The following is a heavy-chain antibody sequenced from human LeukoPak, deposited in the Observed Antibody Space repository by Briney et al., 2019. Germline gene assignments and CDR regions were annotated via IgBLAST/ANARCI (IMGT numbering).Heavy chain of an antibody. CDR3: AKVEAITGGNDAFDI. CDR1: GFTFSSYS. V-gene: IGHV3-21*01. D-gene: IGHD1-14*01. Sequence: GGSLRLSCVASGFTFSSYSMNWVRQAPGKGLEWVSSISSSSSYIYYADSVKGRFTISRDNAKNSLYLQMNSLRAEDTAVYYCAKVEAITGGNDAFDIWGQGTMVTVSS. CDR2: ISSSSSYI. J-gene: IGHJ3*02.